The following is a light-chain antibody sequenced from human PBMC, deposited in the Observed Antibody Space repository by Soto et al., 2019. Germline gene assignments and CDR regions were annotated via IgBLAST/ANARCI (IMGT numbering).Light chain of an antibody. CDR3: RSYAGSYTYV. V-gene: IGLV2-8*01. CDR1: SSDVGKYDY. Sequence: QSVLTQPPSASGSPGQSVTISCTGTSSDVGKYDYVSWFQHHPGKAPKLIIYEVSKRPSGVPDRFSGSKSGNTASLTISGLQAEDEADYYCRSYAGSYTYVFXTGTKLTVL. CDR2: EVS. J-gene: IGLJ1*01.